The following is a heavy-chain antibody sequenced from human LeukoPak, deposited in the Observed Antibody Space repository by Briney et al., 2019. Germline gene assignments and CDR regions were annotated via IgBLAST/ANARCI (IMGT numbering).Heavy chain of an antibody. CDR1: GYTVTYFH. CDR2: INPNSGGT. V-gene: IGHV1-2*02. J-gene: IGHJ3*02. Sequence: ASVKVSCKASGYTVTYFHIHWMRQAPGQGLEWMGWINPNSGGTNFAQQFQGRVTMTRDTSISTAYMELSSLTSDDTAVYYCARDLKTRYYYDSSASYSLDAFDIWGQGTVVTVSS. D-gene: IGHD3-22*01. CDR3: ARDLKTRYYYDSSASYSLDAFDI.